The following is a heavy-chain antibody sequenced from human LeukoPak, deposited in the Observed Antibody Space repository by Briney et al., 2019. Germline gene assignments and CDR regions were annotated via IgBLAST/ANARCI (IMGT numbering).Heavy chain of an antibody. D-gene: IGHD3-10*02. V-gene: IGHV3-11*01. J-gene: IGHJ3*02. CDR3: ARAGVNKYYYDRFEFAFDI. CDR1: GFIFSDYY. Sequence: PGGSLRLSCAASGFIFSDYYMSWIRQAPGKGLEWVSYISSTGITIYYADSVKGRFTISRDDAKNSLYLQMNSLRAEDTAVYYCARAGVNKYYYDRFEFAFDIWGQGTMVTVSS. CDR2: ISSTGITI.